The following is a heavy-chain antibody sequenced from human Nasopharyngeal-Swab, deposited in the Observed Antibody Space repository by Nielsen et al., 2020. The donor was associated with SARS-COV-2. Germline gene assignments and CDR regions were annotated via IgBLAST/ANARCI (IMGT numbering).Heavy chain of an antibody. J-gene: IGHJ6*03. V-gene: IGHV1-69*06. D-gene: IGHD6-13*01. CDR3: ARAGEQQLLYYYYMDV. CDR2: IIPIFGTA. CDR1: GGTFSSYA. Sequence: SVKVSCKASGGTFSSYAISWVRQAPGQGLEWMGGIIPIFGTANYAQKFQGRVTITADKSTGTAYMELSSLRSEDTAVYYCARAGEQQLLYYYYMDVWGKGTTVTVSS.